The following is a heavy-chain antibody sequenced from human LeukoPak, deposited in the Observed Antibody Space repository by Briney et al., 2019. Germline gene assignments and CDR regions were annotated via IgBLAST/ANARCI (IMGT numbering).Heavy chain of an antibody. Sequence: GGSLRLSCAASGFTFSSYAMSWVRQAPGKGLEWVSAIVGSGASTYYADSVKGRFTISRDNSKNTLHLKMTSLRAEDTAIYHCAKVRVVGDYNWFFDLWGRGTLVTVSS. CDR2: IVGSGAST. J-gene: IGHJ2*01. V-gene: IGHV3-23*01. CDR1: GFTFSSYA. CDR3: AKVRVVGDYNWFFDL. D-gene: IGHD4-17*01.